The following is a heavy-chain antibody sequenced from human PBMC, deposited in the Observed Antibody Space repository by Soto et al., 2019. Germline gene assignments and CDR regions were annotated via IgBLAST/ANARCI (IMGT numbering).Heavy chain of an antibody. J-gene: IGHJ3*01. CDR3: ARPRFSGYDSDDAFDV. D-gene: IGHD5-12*01. Sequence: ASVKVSCKASGYTFTSYYMHWVRQAPGQGLEWMGIINPSGGSTSYAQKFQGRVTMTRDTSTSTVYMELSSLRSEDTAVYYCARPRFSGYDSDDAFDVWGQGTMVTVSS. V-gene: IGHV1-46*03. CDR1: GYTFTSYY. CDR2: INPSGGST.